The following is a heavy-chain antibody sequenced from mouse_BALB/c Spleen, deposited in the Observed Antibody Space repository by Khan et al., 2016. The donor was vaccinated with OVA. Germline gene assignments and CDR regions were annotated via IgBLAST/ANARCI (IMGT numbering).Heavy chain of an antibody. J-gene: IGHJ3*01. V-gene: IGHV1-7*01. Sequence: VQLKQSGAELAKPGASVKMSCKASGYTFTSYWMHWVKQRPGQDLEWIGFINPTTGYTEYNQKFKDKATLTADKSSSTAYMQLSSLTSEDSAVYYCASSPAMITQFAYWGQGTLVTVSA. CDR2: INPTTGYT. CDR3: ASSPAMITQFAY. CDR1: GYTFTSYW. D-gene: IGHD2-4*01.